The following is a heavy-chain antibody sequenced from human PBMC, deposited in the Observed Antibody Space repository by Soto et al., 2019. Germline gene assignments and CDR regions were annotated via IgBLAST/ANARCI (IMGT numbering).Heavy chain of an antibody. CDR2: IYYSGST. J-gene: IGHJ4*02. Sequence: ASETLCLTYTVSGGSIRSSSYYWGWIRQPPGKGLEWIGSIYYSGSTYYNPSLKSRVTISVDTSKNQLSLKLSSVTAADTAVYYCARLPRITIFGVVQYYFDYWGQGTLVTVSS. CDR1: GGSIRSSSYY. D-gene: IGHD3-3*01. CDR3: ARLPRITIFGVVQYYFDY. V-gene: IGHV4-39*01.